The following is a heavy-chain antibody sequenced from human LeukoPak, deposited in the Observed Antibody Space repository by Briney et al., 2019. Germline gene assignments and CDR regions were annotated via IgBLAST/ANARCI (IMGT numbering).Heavy chain of an antibody. D-gene: IGHD6-19*01. V-gene: IGHV3-30*14. J-gene: IGHJ4*02. CDR2: ISYDGSNT. Sequence: VAVISYDGSNTYYADSVKGRFTISRHNSKNTLFLQMNSLRPEDTAVYYCARDDIAVAGKDYWGPGTLVTVSS. CDR3: ARDDIAVAGKDY.